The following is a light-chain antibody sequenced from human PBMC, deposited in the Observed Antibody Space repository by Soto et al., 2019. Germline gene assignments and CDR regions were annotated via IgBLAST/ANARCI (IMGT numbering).Light chain of an antibody. Sequence: EMVMTQSPATLSVSPGERATLSCRASQSVSSSLAWYQQKPGQAPRLLIYGASTRATGIPARFSGSGSGTEFTLTISSLQSEDFAVYYCQQYENWPFTFGPGTKVDIK. CDR2: GAS. CDR3: QQYENWPFT. CDR1: QSVSSS. V-gene: IGKV3-15*01. J-gene: IGKJ3*01.